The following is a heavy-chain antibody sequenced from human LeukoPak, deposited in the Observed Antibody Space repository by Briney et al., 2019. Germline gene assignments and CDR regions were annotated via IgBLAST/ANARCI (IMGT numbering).Heavy chain of an antibody. CDR2: IIPIFGTA. CDR3: ARDQDSSHCLDY. D-gene: IGHD2-15*01. CDR1: GGTFSSYA. V-gene: IGHV1-69*05. Sequence: SVKVSCKASGGTFSSYAISWVRQAPGQGLEWMGGIIPIFGTANYAQKFQDRVTITTDESTSTAYMELSSLRSEDTAVYYCARDQDSSHCLDYWGQGTLVTVSS. J-gene: IGHJ4*02.